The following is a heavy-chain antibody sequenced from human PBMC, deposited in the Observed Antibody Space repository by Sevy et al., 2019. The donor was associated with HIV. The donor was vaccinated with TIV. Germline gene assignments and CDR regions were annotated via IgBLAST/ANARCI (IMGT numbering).Heavy chain of an antibody. Sequence: ASVKVSCKASGYTFTSYGISWVRQAPGQGLEWMGWISAYNGNTNYAQKLQGRVTMTTDTSTSTAYMGLRSLRSDDTAVYYCARDQDTMVRGALVWGKTFDYWGQGTLVTVSS. CDR2: ISAYNGNT. CDR1: GYTFTSYG. CDR3: ARDQDTMVRGALVWGKTFDY. V-gene: IGHV1-18*04. J-gene: IGHJ4*02. D-gene: IGHD3-10*01.